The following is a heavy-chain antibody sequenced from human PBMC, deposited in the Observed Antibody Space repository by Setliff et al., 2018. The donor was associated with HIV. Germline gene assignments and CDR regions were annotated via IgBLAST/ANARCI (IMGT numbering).Heavy chain of an antibody. V-gene: IGHV1-46*01. CDR2: INPSGGST. D-gene: IGHD2-8*01. Sequence: ASVKVSCKASGGTLSNYAISWVRQAPGQGLEWMGIINPSGGSTSYAQKFQGRVTMTRDTSTSTVYMELSSLRSEDTAVYYCARDLTHRTNLYSGYFDYWGQGTLVTVSS. CDR3: ARDLTHRTNLYSGYFDY. CDR1: GGTLSNYA. J-gene: IGHJ4*02.